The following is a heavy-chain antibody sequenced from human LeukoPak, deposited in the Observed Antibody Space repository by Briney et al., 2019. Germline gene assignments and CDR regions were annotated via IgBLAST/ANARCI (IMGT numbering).Heavy chain of an antibody. Sequence: GGSLRLSCAASGFTFSDYSMNWVRQAPGKGLEWVSYISTSSSIVYYADSVKGRFTISRDNAKKSLYLQMNSLRDNDTGVYYCARGAAAADHWGQGTPVTVSS. CDR2: ISTSSSIV. J-gene: IGHJ4*02. CDR1: GFTFSDYS. D-gene: IGHD6-13*01. CDR3: ARGAAAADH. V-gene: IGHV3-48*02.